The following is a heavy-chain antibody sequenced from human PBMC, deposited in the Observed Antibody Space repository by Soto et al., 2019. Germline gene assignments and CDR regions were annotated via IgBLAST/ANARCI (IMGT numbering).Heavy chain of an antibody. CDR2: ISAYNGNT. J-gene: IGHJ6*02. V-gene: IGHV1-18*01. CDR1: GYTFTSYG. Sequence: ASVKVSCKASGYTFTSYGISWVRQAPGQGLEWKGWISAYNGNTNYAQKLQGRVTMTRNTSISTAYMELSSLRSEDTAVYYCAGYSGYDRYYYYYGMDVWGQGTTVTVSS. D-gene: IGHD5-12*01. CDR3: AGYSGYDRYYYYYGMDV.